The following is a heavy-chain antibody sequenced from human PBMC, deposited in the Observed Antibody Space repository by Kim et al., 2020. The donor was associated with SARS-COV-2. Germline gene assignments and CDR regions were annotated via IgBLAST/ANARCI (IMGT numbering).Heavy chain of an antibody. CDR2: IYYTGAT. D-gene: IGHD3-10*02. Sequence: SETLSLTCTLSGGSISNFYWSWVRQPPGKGLQWIGNIYYTGATDYDPSLKSRVTISVDASNNRFSLNVNSVTAADTAVYYCARRRDVEYAFDVWGHGTTV. V-gene: IGHV4-59*08. J-gene: IGHJ3*01. CDR3: ARRRDVEYAFDV. CDR1: GGSISNFY.